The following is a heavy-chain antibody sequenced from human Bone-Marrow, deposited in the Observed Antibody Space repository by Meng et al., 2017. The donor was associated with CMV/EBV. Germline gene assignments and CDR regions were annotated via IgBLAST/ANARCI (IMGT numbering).Heavy chain of an antibody. Sequence: GESLKISCAASGFTFRSNDIHWVRQTTGKGLEWVSAIGTAGDTYYPGSVKGRFTISRENAKNSFYLQMNSLRAGDTAVYYCARDPPAVYDFWSGYLGRYYYYYGMDVWGQGTTVTVSS. D-gene: IGHD3-3*01. V-gene: IGHV3-13*01. J-gene: IGHJ6*02. CDR2: IGTAGDT. CDR3: ARDPPAVYDFWSGYLGRYYYYYGMDV. CDR1: GFTFRSND.